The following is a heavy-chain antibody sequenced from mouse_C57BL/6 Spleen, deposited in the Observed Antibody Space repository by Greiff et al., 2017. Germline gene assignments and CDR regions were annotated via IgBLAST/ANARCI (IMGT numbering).Heavy chain of an antibody. V-gene: IGHV1-18*01. D-gene: IGHD1-1*01. J-gene: IGHJ1*03. CDR3: ARTDYGSSYWYFDV. CDR1: GYTFTDYN. Sequence: VQLQQSGPELVKPGASVKIPCKASGYTFTDYNMDWVKQSHGKSLEWIGDINPNNGGTIYNQKFKGKATLTVDKSSSTAYMELRSLTSEDTAVYYWARTDYGSSYWYFDVWGTGTTVTVSS. CDR2: INPNNGGT.